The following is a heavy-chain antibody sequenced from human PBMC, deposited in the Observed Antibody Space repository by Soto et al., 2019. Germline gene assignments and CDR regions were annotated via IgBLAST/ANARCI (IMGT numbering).Heavy chain of an antibody. Sequence: QVQLVQSGAEVKKPGASVKVSCKASGYTFTSYDINWVRQATGQGLEWMGWMNPNSGNTGYAQKFQGRVPMTRNTSISTAYMELSSLRSEDTAVYYCARGGTAYYDYIWGSYRPTDFDYWGQGTLVTVSS. J-gene: IGHJ4*02. D-gene: IGHD3-16*02. CDR1: GYTFTSYD. CDR2: MNPNSGNT. CDR3: ARGGTAYYDYIWGSYRPTDFDY. V-gene: IGHV1-8*01.